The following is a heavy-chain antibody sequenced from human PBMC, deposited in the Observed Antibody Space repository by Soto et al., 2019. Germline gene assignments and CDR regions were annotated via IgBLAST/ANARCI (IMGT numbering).Heavy chain of an antibody. V-gene: IGHV3-23*01. CDR2: ISGSGGNST. D-gene: IGHD2-15*01. CDR1: GFTFSTYA. CDR3: AKGGGSCCFDN. J-gene: IGHJ4*02. Sequence: EVQLLESGGGLVRPGGSLRLSCAASGFTFSTYAMSWVRQAPGKGLEWVSAISGSGGNSTFYGDSVKGRFTISRDNSNNSLYLQLKSMGAEDTAVYYCAKGGGSCCFDNWGQGTLVTVSS.